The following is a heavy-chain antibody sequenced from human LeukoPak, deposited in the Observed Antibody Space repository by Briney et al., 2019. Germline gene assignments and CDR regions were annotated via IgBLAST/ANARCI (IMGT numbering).Heavy chain of an antibody. J-gene: IGHJ6*02. Sequence: GGSLRLSCAASGFTFSNYWMSWVRQAPGKGLEWVANIKQDGSEKYYVDSVKGRFTISRDNAKNSLYLQMNSLRAEDTAVYYCARDRGYSYGYYYYYGMDVWGQGTTVTVSS. CDR2: IKQDGSEK. D-gene: IGHD5-18*01. CDR1: GFTFSNYW. CDR3: ARDRGYSYGYYYYYGMDV. V-gene: IGHV3-7*01.